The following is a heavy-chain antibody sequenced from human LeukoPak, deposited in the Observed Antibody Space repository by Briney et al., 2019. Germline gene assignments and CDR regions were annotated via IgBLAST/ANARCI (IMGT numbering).Heavy chain of an antibody. CDR3: ARDTIPVADDAFDI. Sequence: ASVKVSCKASGYTFTSYGISWMRQAPGQGLEWMGWISAYNGNTNYAQKLQGRVTMTTDTSTSTAYMELRSLRSDDTAVYYCARDTIPVADDAFDIWGQGTMVTVSS. CDR2: ISAYNGNT. V-gene: IGHV1-18*01. CDR1: GYTFTSYG. D-gene: IGHD6-19*01. J-gene: IGHJ3*02.